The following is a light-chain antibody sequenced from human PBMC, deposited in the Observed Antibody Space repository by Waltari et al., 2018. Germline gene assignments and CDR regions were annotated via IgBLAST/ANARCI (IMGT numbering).Light chain of an antibody. CDR1: QSIITW. V-gene: IGKV1-5*03. J-gene: IGKJ5*01. Sequence: DIEMTQSPSTLSASVGDRVTITCRASQSIITWLAWYQQKPGKAPKLLIYKVSNLKSGVPSRFSGSGAETEFTLTITSLQPDDCATYYCQQYGNYSPITFGQGTRLEIK. CDR2: KVS. CDR3: QQYGNYSPIT.